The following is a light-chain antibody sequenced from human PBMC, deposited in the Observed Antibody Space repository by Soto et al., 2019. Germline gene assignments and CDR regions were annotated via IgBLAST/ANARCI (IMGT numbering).Light chain of an antibody. CDR2: EVS. Sequence: QSVLTQGASVSGSPGESITISFTGNSIDIGTYDLVSWYQQHPGKAPKLMIYEVSKRPSGVSNRFSGSKSGNTASLTISGLQAEDEADYYCCSYAGSPYVFGTGNKVTVL. V-gene: IGLV2-23*02. J-gene: IGLJ1*01. CDR1: SIDIGTYDL. CDR3: CSYAGSPYV.